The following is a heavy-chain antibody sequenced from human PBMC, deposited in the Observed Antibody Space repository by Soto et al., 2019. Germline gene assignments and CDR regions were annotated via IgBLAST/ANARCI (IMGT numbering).Heavy chain of an antibody. Sequence: GGSLRLSCAASGFTFSSYAMSWVRQAPGKGLEWVSTISDSGNSTYSADSVKGRFTISRDNSKNMLYLQMNSLRAEDTAVYYCARDRYGDPLWSQDDFDYWGQGTLVTVSS. CDR2: ISDSGNST. V-gene: IGHV3-23*01. D-gene: IGHD4-17*01. J-gene: IGHJ4*02. CDR1: GFTFSSYA. CDR3: ARDRYGDPLWSQDDFDY.